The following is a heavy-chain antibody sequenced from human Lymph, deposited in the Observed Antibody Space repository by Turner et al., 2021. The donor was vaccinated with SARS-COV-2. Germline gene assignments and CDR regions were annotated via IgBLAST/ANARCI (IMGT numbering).Heavy chain of an antibody. Sequence: QVQLVESGGGVVQPAGSLRLSCAASGFTFSTYAIYWVRQAPGKGLEWVAVISYDGSNKYYADSVKGRFTISRDNSKNTLYLQMNSLRAEDTAVYYCARYASGGYFYYGMDVWGQGTTVTVSS. D-gene: IGHD3-10*01. V-gene: IGHV3-30*04. CDR3: ARYASGGYFYYGMDV. CDR1: GFTFSTYA. J-gene: IGHJ6*02. CDR2: ISYDGSNK.